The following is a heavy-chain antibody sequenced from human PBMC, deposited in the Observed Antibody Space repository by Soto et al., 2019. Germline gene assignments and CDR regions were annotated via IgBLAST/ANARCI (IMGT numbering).Heavy chain of an antibody. CDR3: ARQSLRYFDWLRVRAFDI. CDR1: GCSISSSSYY. Sequence: PSETLSLTCTVSGCSISSSSYYWGWIRQPPGKGREGIGSIDYSGSTYYNPSLKSRVTIPVDPSKTQFSLKLSSVTAADTAVYYCARQSLRYFDWLRVRAFDIRGQGTMVNV. J-gene: IGHJ3*02. V-gene: IGHV4-39*01. CDR2: IDYSGST. D-gene: IGHD3-9*01.